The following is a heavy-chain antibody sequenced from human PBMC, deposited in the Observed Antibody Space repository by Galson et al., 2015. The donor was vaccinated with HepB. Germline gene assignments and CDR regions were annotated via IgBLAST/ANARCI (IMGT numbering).Heavy chain of an antibody. V-gene: IGHV3-15*01. CDR2: IKSKTDGGTT. CDR3: TTVARCSSTSCYTSWFGP. Sequence: SLRLSCAASGFTFSNAWMSWVRQAPGKGLEWVGRIKSKTDGGTTDYAAPVKGRFTISRDDSKNTLYLQMNSLKTEDTAVYYCTTVARCSSTSCYTSWFGPWGQGTLVTVSS. J-gene: IGHJ5*02. D-gene: IGHD2-2*02. CDR1: GFTFSNAW.